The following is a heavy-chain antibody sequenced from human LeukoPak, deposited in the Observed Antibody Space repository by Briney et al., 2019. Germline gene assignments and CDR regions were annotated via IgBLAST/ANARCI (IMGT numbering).Heavy chain of an antibody. CDR1: GGSFSGYY. J-gene: IGHJ4*02. V-gene: IGHV4-34*01. CDR3: ARASTHSDY. D-gene: IGHD1-1*01. CDR2: INHSGST. Sequence: PSETLSLTCAAYGGSFSGYYWSWIRQPPGKGLEWIGEINHSGSTNYNPSLKSRVTISVDTSKNQFSLKLSSVTAADTAVYYCARASTHSDYWGQGTLVTVSS.